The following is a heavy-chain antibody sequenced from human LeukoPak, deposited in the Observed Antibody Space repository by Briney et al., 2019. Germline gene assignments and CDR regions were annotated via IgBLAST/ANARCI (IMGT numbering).Heavy chain of an antibody. CDR1: GFMFSRYA. Sequence: GGSLRPSCAASGFMFSRYAMSWVRQAPGKGLGWVSSISTDTDTYYVDSVQGRFSISRDNSKNTQYLQMNSLRGEDTAVYYCAKGGMSSSGLGDWGQGTLVTVSS. J-gene: IGHJ4*02. CDR3: AKGGMSSSGLGD. CDR2: ISTDTDT. V-gene: IGHV3-23*05. D-gene: IGHD3-22*01.